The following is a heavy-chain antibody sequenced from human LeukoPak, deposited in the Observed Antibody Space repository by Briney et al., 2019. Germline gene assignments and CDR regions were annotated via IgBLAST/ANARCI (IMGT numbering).Heavy chain of an antibody. Sequence: GRSLRLSCAASGFPFSSYGIHWVRQAPGKGLEWVAVISYDGSDKYYADSVKSRCTTSRDNSKNTLYLQMNSLRAEDTALYYCAKGIRQLGNYYYYMDVWGKGTTVTVSS. CDR1: GFPFSSYG. CDR2: ISYDGSDK. J-gene: IGHJ6*03. D-gene: IGHD7-27*01. CDR3: AKGIRQLGNYYYYMDV. V-gene: IGHV3-30*18.